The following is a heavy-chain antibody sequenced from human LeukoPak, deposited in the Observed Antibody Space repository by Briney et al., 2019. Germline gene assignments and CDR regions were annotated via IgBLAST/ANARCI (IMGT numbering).Heavy chain of an antibody. D-gene: IGHD2-21*01. V-gene: IGHV3-23*01. CDR2: ISVTGDIT. Sequence: GGSLRLSCAASGFTFSSYAMSWLRQAPQKGLEWVSGISVTGDITYYADSVKGRFTIARDNSRTTLYLQLNSLRADDTAVYYCEKSHITRYPLQYYFDLWGQEAQVIVS. CDR3: EKSHITRYPLQYYFDL. J-gene: IGHJ4*02. CDR1: GFTFSSYA.